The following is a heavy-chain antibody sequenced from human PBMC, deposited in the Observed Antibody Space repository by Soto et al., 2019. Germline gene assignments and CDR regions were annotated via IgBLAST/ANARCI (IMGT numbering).Heavy chain of an antibody. V-gene: IGHV4-30-4*01. Sequence: SETLSLHCRLAPASIAGGSYSRIWVRQRPGKGLEWIGYMPSRGRPFYKPSLTTRGTISADSSQNQLSLQLTSVTAADKAVYYCVRDQYSGYDFARWGQGNLVT. CDR1: PASIAGGSYS. CDR2: MPSRGRP. D-gene: IGHD5-12*01. J-gene: IGHJ5*02. CDR3: VRDQYSGYDFAR.